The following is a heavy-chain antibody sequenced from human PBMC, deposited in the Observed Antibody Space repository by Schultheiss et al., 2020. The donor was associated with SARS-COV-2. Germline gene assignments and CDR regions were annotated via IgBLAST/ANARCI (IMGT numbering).Heavy chain of an antibody. V-gene: IGHV4-39*01. CDR1: GGSISSSSYY. J-gene: IGHJ4*02. Sequence: SQTLSLTCTVSGGSISSSSYYWGWIRQPPGKGLEWIGEIYHSGSTNYNPSLKSRVTISVDTSKNQFSLKLSSVTAADTAVYYCARAVLRYFDWTLDYWGQGTLVTVSS. CDR3: ARAVLRYFDWTLDY. CDR2: IYHSGST. D-gene: IGHD3-9*01.